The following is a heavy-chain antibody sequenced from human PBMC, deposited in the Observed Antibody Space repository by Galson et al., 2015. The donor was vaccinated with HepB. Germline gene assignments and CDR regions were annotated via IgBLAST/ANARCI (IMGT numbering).Heavy chain of an antibody. CDR1: GFTFSSYG. CDR3: ARVHGTTMIRGVIVTGLFFDY. CDR2: IWYDGSNK. V-gene: IGHV3-33*08. J-gene: IGHJ4*02. D-gene: IGHD3-10*01. Sequence: SLRLSCAASGFTFSSYGMHWVRQAPGKGLEWVAVIWYDGSNKYYADSVKGRFTISRDNTRNSLYLQMDSLRTEDTAVYYCARVHGTTMIRGVIVTGLFFDYWGQGTPVTVSS.